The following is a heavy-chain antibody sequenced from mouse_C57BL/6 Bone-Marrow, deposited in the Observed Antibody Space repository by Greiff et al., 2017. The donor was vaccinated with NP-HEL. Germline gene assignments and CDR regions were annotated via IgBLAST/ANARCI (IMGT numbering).Heavy chain of an antibody. CDR2: INPNNGGT. CDR1: GYTFTDYN. CDR3: AREGYYYGSLAWFAY. D-gene: IGHD1-1*01. J-gene: IGHJ3*01. V-gene: IGHV1-18*01. Sequence: EVQRVESGPELVKPGASVKIPCKASGYTFTDYNMDWVKQSHGKSLEWIGDINPNNGGTIYNQKFKGKATLTVDKSSSPAYMELRSLTSEDTAVYYCAREGYYYGSLAWFAYWGQGTLVTVSA.